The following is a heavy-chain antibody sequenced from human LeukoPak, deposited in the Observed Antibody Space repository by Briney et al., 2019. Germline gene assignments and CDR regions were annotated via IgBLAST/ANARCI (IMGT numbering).Heavy chain of an antibody. CDR2: ISACNGNT. CDR3: ARGTIAAAGSNWFDP. D-gene: IGHD6-13*01. J-gene: IGHJ5*02. V-gene: IGHV1-18*04. CDR1: GYTFTSYG. Sequence: ASVKVSCKASGYTFTSYGISWVRQAPGQGLEWMGWISACNGNTNYAQKLQGRVTMTTDTSTSTAYMELRSLRSDDTAVYYCARGTIAAAGSNWFDPWGQGTLSPSPQ.